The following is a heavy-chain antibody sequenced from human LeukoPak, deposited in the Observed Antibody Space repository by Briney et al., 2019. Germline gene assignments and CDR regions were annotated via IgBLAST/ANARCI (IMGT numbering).Heavy chain of an antibody. CDR2: INPSGGST. Sequence: ASVTVSCKASGYTFTSYYMHWVRQAPGQGLEWMGIINPSGGSTSYAQKFQGRVTMTRDTSTSTVYMELSSLRSEDTAVYYCARDRVVRGNGGYYYGMDVWGQGTTVTVSS. J-gene: IGHJ6*02. D-gene: IGHD3-10*01. CDR3: ARDRVVRGNGGYYYGMDV. CDR1: GYTFTSYY. V-gene: IGHV1-46*01.